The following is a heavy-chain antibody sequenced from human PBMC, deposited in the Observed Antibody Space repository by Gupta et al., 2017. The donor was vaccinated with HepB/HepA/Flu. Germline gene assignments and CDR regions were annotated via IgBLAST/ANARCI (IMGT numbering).Heavy chain of an antibody. CDR1: GFPFSSYE. Sequence: EVQLVESGGALVQPGGSLRLSCAGSGFPFSSYEMNWVRQAPGKGLEWVSYISISGTTIADADSVKGRFTISRDNAMNSVYMKMNSLRAEDTAVDDCARVEGFWSIWGQGTMVTVYS. CDR2: ISISGTTI. D-gene: IGHD3-3*01. J-gene: IGHJ3*02. V-gene: IGHV3-48*03. CDR3: ARVEGFWSI.